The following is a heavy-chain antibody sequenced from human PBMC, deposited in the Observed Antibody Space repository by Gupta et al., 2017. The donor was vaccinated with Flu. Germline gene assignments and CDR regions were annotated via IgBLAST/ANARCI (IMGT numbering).Heavy chain of an antibody. Sequence: YAISWGRQAPGQGLEGMGGLIPSLGPPNYAQNFQGRVIISADESTSTAYMELSSLTSEDTAVYYCARRSSITTWYYYAMDVWGQGTSVTVSS. J-gene: IGHJ6*02. V-gene: IGHV1-69*01. CDR1: YA. CDR2: LIPSLGPP. CDR3: ARRSSITTWYYYAMDV. D-gene: IGHD4-4*01.